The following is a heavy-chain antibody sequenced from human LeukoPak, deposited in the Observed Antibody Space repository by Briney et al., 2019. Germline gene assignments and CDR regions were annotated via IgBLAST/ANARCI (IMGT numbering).Heavy chain of an antibody. Sequence: SETLSLTCTVSGGSISSYYWSWIRQPPGKGLEWIGYIYYSGSTYYNPSLKSRVTISVDTSKNQFSLKLSSVTAADTAVYYCARAPDYYGSGSYYNVRFDPWGQGTLVTVSS. CDR3: ARAPDYYGSGSYYNVRFDP. CDR2: IYYSGST. V-gene: IGHV4-59*12. J-gene: IGHJ5*02. D-gene: IGHD3-10*01. CDR1: GGSISSYY.